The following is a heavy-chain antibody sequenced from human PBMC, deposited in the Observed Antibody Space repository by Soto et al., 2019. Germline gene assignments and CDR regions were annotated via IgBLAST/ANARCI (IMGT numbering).Heavy chain of an antibody. CDR3: ARGRKAAADTSGYMDV. D-gene: IGHD6-13*01. CDR2: INHSGST. V-gene: IGHV4-34*01. Sequence: ASETLSLTCAVYGGSFSGYYWSWIRQPPGKGLEWIGEINHSGSTNYNPSLKSRVTISVDTSKNQFSLKLSSVTAADTAVYYCARGRKAAADTSGYMDVWGKGTTVTVSS. CDR1: GGSFSGYY. J-gene: IGHJ6*03.